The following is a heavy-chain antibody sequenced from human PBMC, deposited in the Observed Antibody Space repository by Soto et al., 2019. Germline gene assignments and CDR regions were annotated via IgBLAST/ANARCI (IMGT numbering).Heavy chain of an antibody. J-gene: IGHJ4*02. V-gene: IGHV4-59*01. CDR1: GASIRSTY. D-gene: IGHD3-9*01. Sequence: QVHLQESGPGLVKPSETLSLTCTVSGASIRSTYWSWIRQSPGKGLEWIGYIYYNGTTNYNSSLKNRVTISVDTSKNKLPLHLTAVTAADTAVYYCAKSLFSLTLGTVLHYFDSWGQGTLVTVSS. CDR2: IYYNGTT. CDR3: AKSLFSLTLGTVLHYFDS.